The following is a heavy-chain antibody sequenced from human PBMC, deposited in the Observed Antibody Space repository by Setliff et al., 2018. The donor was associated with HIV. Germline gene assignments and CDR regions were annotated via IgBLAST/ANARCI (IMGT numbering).Heavy chain of an antibody. J-gene: IGHJ4*02. CDR1: GGSISSSRYY. V-gene: IGHV4-39*01. Sequence: SETLSLTCTVSGGSISSSRYYWGWIRQSPGKGLEWIGSIYFNGITHDNPSLKSRVTTSVDTSKNQFSLKLSSVTAADTAIYYCVTVVQDDLGVALFDYWGQGTLVTVSS. D-gene: IGHD3-3*01. CDR2: IYFNGIT. CDR3: VTVVQDDLGVALFDY.